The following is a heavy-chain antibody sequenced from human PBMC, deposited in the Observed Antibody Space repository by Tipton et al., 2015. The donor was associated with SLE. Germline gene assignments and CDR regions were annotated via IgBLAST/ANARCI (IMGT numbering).Heavy chain of an antibody. Sequence: TLSLTCSVSGGSISSHFWSWIRQPPGKGLEWIGYFDHSGTTNYNPSLKSRVTISADTSKDEFSLKLRSVTAADTAVYYCARPLYYYYYMDVWGKGTTVTVSS. CDR2: FDHSGTT. J-gene: IGHJ6*03. V-gene: IGHV4-59*11. CDR1: GGSISSHF. CDR3: ARPLYYYYYMDV.